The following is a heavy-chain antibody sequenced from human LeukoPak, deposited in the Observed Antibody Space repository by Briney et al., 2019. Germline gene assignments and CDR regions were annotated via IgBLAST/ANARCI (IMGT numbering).Heavy chain of an antibody. J-gene: IGHJ4*02. CDR1: GGSFSGYY. CDR2: INHSGST. Sequence: SETLSLTCAVYGGSFSGYYWSWIRQPPGKGLEWIGGINHSGSTNYNPSLKSRVTISVDTSKNQFSLKRNSVTAADTAVYYCARVDESWGQGTPVTVSS. CDR3: ARVDES. V-gene: IGHV4-34*01.